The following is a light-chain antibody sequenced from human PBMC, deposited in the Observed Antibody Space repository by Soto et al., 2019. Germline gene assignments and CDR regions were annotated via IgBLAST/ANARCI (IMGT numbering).Light chain of an antibody. Sequence: QSVLTQPPSVSAAPVQKVTISCSGKNSNVCNNYVSWYQQAPVTSPKVVIKDNNKPPSGIIERFSGANSGQSATLGITRLQTGDERDYYSGTWDSSPNPNVLATGTKVTVL. CDR3: GTWDSSPNPNV. J-gene: IGLJ1*01. V-gene: IGLV1-51*01. CDR2: DNN. CDR1: NSNVCNNY.